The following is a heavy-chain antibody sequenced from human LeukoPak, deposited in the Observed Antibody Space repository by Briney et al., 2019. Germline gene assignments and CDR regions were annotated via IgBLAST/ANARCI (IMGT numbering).Heavy chain of an antibody. CDR3: ARASSGYDFFY. D-gene: IGHD5-12*01. J-gene: IGHJ3*01. CDR2: ISPTSSAI. Sequence: PGGSLRLSCAASGFTFSTYSINWVRQAPGKGLEWVSYISPTSSAIYYADSVKGRFTISRDNAKNSLYLQMNSLRAEDTAVYYCARASSGYDFFYWGQGTMVTVSS. V-gene: IGHV3-48*01. CDR1: GFTFSTYS.